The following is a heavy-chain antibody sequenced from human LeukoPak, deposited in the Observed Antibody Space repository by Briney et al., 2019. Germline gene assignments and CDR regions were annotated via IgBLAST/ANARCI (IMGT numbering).Heavy chain of an antibody. Sequence: PSETLSLSCAVYGGSFSGDYWSWIRQPPGKGLQWIGEINHSGNTNNNPSLKSRVTMSVDTSKNQLSLNLTSVTAAGTAVYYCARVHGHNLGTLDYWGQGILVTVSS. D-gene: IGHD5-24*01. J-gene: IGHJ4*02. CDR3: ARVHGHNLGTLDY. CDR1: GGSFSGDY. V-gene: IGHV4-34*01. CDR2: INHSGNT.